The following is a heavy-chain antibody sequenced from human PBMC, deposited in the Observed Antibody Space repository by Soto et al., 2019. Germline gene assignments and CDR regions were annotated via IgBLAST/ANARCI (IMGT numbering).Heavy chain of an antibody. V-gene: IGHV3-15*01. CDR3: TTDRGGYDPFDY. Sequence: WSLRLSCAASVFTFRNAWMSWVRQAPGKGLEWVGRIKSKTDGGTTDYAAPVKGRFTISRDDSKNTLYLQMNSLKTEDTAVYYCTTDRGGYDPFDYWGQGTLVTVSS. CDR2: IKSKTDGGTT. J-gene: IGHJ4*02. D-gene: IGHD5-12*01. CDR1: VFTFRNAW.